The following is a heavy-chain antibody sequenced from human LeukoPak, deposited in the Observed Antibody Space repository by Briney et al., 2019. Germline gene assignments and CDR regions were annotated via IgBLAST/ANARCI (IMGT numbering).Heavy chain of an antibody. CDR1: GGSISSSSYY. CDR2: IYYSGST. D-gene: IGHD4-17*01. V-gene: IGHV4-39*07. CDR3: ARGDYGDYDYYYYMDV. J-gene: IGHJ6*03. Sequence: SETLSLTCTVSGGSISSSSYYWGWIRQPPGKGLEWIGSIYYSGSTYYNPSLKSRVTMSVDTSKNQFSLKLSSVTAADTAVYYCARGDYGDYDYYYYMDVWGKGTTVTISS.